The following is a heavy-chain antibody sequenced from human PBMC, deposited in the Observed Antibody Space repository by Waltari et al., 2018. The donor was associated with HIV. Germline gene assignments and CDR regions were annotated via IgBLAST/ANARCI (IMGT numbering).Heavy chain of an antibody. CDR1: GFTFSNYW. Sequence: EVYLVESGGGLVQPGGSLRLSCVASGFTFSNYWMAWVRKAPGKGLEGVANIKQAGMYKNYVDAVKGRFTISRENAKSSLYLQMSSLRAEDTAVYFSARDTAGNLDFWGQGILVSVSS. CDR2: IKQAGMYK. J-gene: IGHJ4*02. CDR3: ARDTAGNLDF. V-gene: IGHV3-7*01. D-gene: IGHD6-19*01.